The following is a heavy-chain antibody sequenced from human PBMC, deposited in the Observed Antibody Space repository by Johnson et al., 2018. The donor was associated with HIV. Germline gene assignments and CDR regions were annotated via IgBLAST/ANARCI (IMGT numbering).Heavy chain of an antibody. CDR3: ARDLSGSYSLMWAFDI. CDR1: GFSFDDYA. J-gene: IGHJ3*02. V-gene: IGHV3-9*01. D-gene: IGHD1-26*01. CDR2: IRSNGLTI. Sequence: VQPVESGGGLVQPGGSLSLSCAASGFSFDDYAMHWVRQVPGKGLEWVAGIRSNGLTIGYVGCVMGRFPLSRDNSKNPLYLQMNSLRAEDTAVYYCARDLSGSYSLMWAFDIWGQGTMVTVSS.